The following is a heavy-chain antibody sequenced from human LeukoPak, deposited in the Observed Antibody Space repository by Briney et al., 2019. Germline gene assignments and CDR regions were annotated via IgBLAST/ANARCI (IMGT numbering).Heavy chain of an antibody. Sequence: GGSLRLSCAASGXTVSSNFMSRVRQAPGKGLQWVSIIYSGGSTDYADSVRGRFSVSRDSSKNTLSLQMNSLRADDTAVYYCARGSGSGWPLDFWGQGTLVTVSS. CDR1: GXTVSSNF. CDR3: ARGSGSGWPLDF. CDR2: IYSGGST. J-gene: IGHJ4*02. D-gene: IGHD6-19*01. V-gene: IGHV3-53*01.